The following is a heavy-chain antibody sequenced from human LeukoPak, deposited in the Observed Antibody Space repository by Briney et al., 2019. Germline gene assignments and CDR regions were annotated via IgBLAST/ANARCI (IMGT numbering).Heavy chain of an antibody. CDR3: ARDGDLVVRGTYDY. CDR1: GGTFSSYA. CDR2: IIPIFGTA. Sequence: GASVKVSCKASGGTFSSYAISWVRQAPGQGLEWMGGIIPIFGTASYAQKFQGRVTITADESTSTAYMELSSLRSEDTAVYYCARDGDLVVRGTYDYWGQGTLVTVSS. D-gene: IGHD3-10*01. J-gene: IGHJ4*02. V-gene: IGHV1-69*13.